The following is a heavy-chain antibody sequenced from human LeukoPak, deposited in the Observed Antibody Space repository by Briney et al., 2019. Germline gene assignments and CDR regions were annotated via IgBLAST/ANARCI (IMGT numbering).Heavy chain of an antibody. CDR2: IYYGGSS. CDR3: ARGLIAAREYYFDS. Sequence: SETQSLTCTVSGGSISGYYWSWIRQSPQKGLEWIAYIYYGGSSNYNPSLKSRVTISVDTSKNQFSLKLSSVTAADTAVYYCARGLIAAREYYFDSWGQGTLVTVSS. V-gene: IGHV4-59*01. J-gene: IGHJ4*02. CDR1: GGSISGYY. D-gene: IGHD6-6*01.